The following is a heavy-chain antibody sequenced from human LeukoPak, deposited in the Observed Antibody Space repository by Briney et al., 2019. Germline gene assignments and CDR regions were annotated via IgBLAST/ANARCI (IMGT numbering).Heavy chain of an antibody. Sequence: SETLSLTCAVSGGSFSGYYWTWIRQPPGKGLEWIGEINHSGSANYNPSLMSRVTISLDTSKNHFSLKLSSVTAADTAVYYCARDPYCSSTSCYPGGYYYGMDVWGQGTTVTVSS. CDR3: ARDPYCSSTSCYPGGYYYGMDV. J-gene: IGHJ6*02. V-gene: IGHV4-34*01. D-gene: IGHD2-2*01. CDR1: GGSFSGYY. CDR2: INHSGSA.